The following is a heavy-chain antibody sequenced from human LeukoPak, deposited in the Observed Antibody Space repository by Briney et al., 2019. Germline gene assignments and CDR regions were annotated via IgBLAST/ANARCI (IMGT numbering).Heavy chain of an antibody. CDR1: GFTFSSYW. J-gene: IGHJ5*02. CDR3: ARDRQWNYYDSSGYPRPSDWFDP. V-gene: IGHV3-74*01. CDR2: INSDGSST. D-gene: IGHD3-22*01. Sequence: PGGSLRLSCAASGFTFSSYWMHWVRHAPGKGLVWVSRINSDGSSTSYADSVKGRFTIFRDNAKNTLYLQMNSLRAEDTAVYYCARDRQWNYYDSSGYPRPSDWFDPWGQGTLVTVSS.